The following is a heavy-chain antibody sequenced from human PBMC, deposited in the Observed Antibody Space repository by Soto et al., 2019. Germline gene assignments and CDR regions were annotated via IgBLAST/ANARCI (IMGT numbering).Heavy chain of an antibody. CDR1: GFTSSSYS. J-gene: IGHJ6*03. V-gene: IGHV3-21*01. CDR3: ARDGSEGSGEIGYYYYMDV. CDR2: ITSSGASI. Sequence: GGSLRLSCAASGFTSSSYSLNWVRQAPGKGLEWVSSITSSGASIYYADSVKGRFTISRDNAKNSLYLQMDSLRAEDTAVYYCARDGSEGSGEIGYYYYMDVWGKGTTVTVSS. D-gene: IGHD2-15*01.